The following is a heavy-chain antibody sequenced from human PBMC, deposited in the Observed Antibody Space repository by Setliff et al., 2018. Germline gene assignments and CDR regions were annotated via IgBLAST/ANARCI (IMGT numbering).Heavy chain of an antibody. D-gene: IGHD1-26*01. CDR1: GYTFTNYW. CDR2: IYPDDSDA. Sequence: GESMKISCKSSGYTFTNYWIGWVRQMPGKGLEWMGIIYPDDSDARYSPPFRGQVTISVDKSISTAYLQWSSLKASDTAMYYCARRPRGDWEYYFDYWGQGTLVTVSS. J-gene: IGHJ4*02. CDR3: ARRPRGDWEYYFDY. V-gene: IGHV5-51*01.